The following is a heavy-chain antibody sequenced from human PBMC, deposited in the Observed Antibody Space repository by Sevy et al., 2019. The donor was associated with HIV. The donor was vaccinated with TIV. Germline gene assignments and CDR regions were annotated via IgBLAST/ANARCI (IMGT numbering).Heavy chain of an antibody. CDR3: AREGCTKPHDY. CDR2: LSLGCGEI. CDR1: GFTFSKYS. V-gene: IGHV3-23*01. J-gene: IGHJ4*02. D-gene: IGHD2-8*01. Sequence: GGSLRLSCAASGFTFSKYSMSWVRQPPGKGLEWVSTLSLGCGEINYADSVKGRFTTSRDNSKSEVYLQMNNLRPDDTAVYYCAREGCTKPHDYWGQGTLVTVSS.